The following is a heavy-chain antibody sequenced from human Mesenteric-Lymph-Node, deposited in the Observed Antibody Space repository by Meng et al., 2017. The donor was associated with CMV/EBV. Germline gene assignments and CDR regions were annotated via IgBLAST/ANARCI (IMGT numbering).Heavy chain of an antibody. CDR2: ISDSGGST. Sequence: ETLSLTCAASGFTFSNYAMSWVRQAPGKGLEWVSGISDSGGSTNYADSVKGRFTISRDNSRNTLYLQMNSLRAEDTAVYYCAKDRCSSTSCYKIPYYFDYWGQGALVTVSS. V-gene: IGHV3-23*01. CDR1: GFTFSNYA. J-gene: IGHJ4*02. D-gene: IGHD2-2*02. CDR3: AKDRCSSTSCYKIPYYFDY.